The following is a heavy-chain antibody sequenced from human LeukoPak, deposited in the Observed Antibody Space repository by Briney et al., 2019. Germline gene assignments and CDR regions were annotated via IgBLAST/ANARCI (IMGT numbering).Heavy chain of an antibody. J-gene: IGHJ4*02. CDR2: INPSGGST. Sequence: ASVKVSCKASGYTFTSYYMHWVRQAPGQGLEWMGIINPSGGSTSYAQKFQGRVTMTRDTSTSTAYMELSRLRSDDTAVYYCARDLAGTIFGVVTPQYWGQGTLVTVSS. CDR1: GYTFTSYY. D-gene: IGHD3-3*01. V-gene: IGHV1-46*01. CDR3: ARDLAGTIFGVVTPQY.